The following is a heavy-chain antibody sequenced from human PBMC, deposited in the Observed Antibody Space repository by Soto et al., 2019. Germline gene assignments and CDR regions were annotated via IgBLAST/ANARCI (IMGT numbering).Heavy chain of an antibody. CDR2: IYYAGNS. V-gene: IGHV4-31*03. CDR1: GGSVSSGSYY. D-gene: IGHD3-22*01. Sequence: PSETLSLTCTVSGGSVSSGSYYWSWIRQHPGKGLEWIGYIYYAGNSYYNPSLESRVAISVDASGNQFYLKLSSVTGADTAFFFFARAFPRDYYDSSGYRYFDSWGQGTLVTVSS. J-gene: IGHJ4*02. CDR3: ARAFPRDYYDSSGYRYFDS.